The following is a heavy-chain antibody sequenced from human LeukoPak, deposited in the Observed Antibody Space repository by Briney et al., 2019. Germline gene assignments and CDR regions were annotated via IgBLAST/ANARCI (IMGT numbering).Heavy chain of an antibody. J-gene: IGHJ4*02. V-gene: IGHV3-7*01. Sequence: PGGSLRLSCAASGFTFNTYYMTWVRQAPGKGLEWVAGIKQDGSGNYYMDSVKGRFTISRDNSRNSLYLQMNSLRAEDTAVYFCARERYCTSATCYVGVPFDSWGQGTLVTVSS. CDR2: IKQDGSGN. CDR1: GFTFNTYY. D-gene: IGHD2-2*01. CDR3: ARERYCTSATCYVGVPFDS.